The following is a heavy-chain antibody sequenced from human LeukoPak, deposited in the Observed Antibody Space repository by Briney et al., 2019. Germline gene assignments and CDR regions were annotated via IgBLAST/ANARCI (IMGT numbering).Heavy chain of an antibody. Sequence: SETLSLTCTVSGGSISSYYWSWIRQPPGKGLEWIGYIYYSGSTNYNPSLKSRVTISVDTSKNQFSLKLSSVTAADTAVHYCARVIDYYDSSGYYAAGAFDIWGQGTMVTVSS. CDR1: GGSISSYY. J-gene: IGHJ3*02. CDR2: IYYSGST. V-gene: IGHV4-59*01. D-gene: IGHD3-22*01. CDR3: ARVIDYYDSSGYYAAGAFDI.